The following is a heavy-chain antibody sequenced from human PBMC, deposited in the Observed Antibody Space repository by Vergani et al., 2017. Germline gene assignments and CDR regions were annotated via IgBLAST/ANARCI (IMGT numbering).Heavy chain of an antibody. Sequence: VQLVESGGGLVKPGGSLRLSCAASGFTFSSYSMNWVRQAPGKGLEWVSSISSSSSYIYYADSVKGRFTISRDNAKSSLYLQMNSRRAEDTAVYDCARGSGWYSSGWYPNYWGQGTLVTVSS. J-gene: IGHJ4*02. V-gene: IGHV3-21*01. CDR2: ISSSSSYI. D-gene: IGHD6-19*01. CDR1: GFTFSSYS. CDR3: ARGSGWYSSGWYPNY.